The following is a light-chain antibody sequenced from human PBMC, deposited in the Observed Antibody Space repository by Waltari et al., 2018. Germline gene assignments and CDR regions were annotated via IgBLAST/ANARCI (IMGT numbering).Light chain of an antibody. V-gene: IGKV3-11*01. J-gene: IGKJ1*01. CDR1: QNIDSY. CDR3: QQRRNWPWT. CDR2: DAF. Sequence: ETVLTQSPATLSLSPGDRATFSCRASQNIDSYLAWYQQKPGQALRFLIFDAFNRPTGIPAIFSGSRSGTDFNLTICSLDSEDFAIYYCQQRRNWPWTFGQGTRVEIK.